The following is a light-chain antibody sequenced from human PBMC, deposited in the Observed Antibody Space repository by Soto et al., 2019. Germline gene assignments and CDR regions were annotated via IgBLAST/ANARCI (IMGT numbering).Light chain of an antibody. Sequence: EIVMTQSPATLSVSPGEGATLSCRASQGIGDTLAWYQQKPGQPPKLLINWASTRESGVPDRFSGSGSGTDFTLTINSLQAEDVAVYYCQQYDVSPLTFGGGTKVEIK. CDR1: QGIGDT. CDR3: QQYDVSPLT. J-gene: IGKJ4*01. CDR2: WAS. V-gene: IGKV4-1*01.